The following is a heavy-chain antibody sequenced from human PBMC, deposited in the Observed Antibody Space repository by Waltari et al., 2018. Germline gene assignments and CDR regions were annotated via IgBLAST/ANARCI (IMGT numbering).Heavy chain of an antibody. J-gene: IGHJ4*02. Sequence: EVQLSESGGGLVQPGGSLRLSCAASGFNLSSYAMSWVRQAPGKGLEGVSTIRGSAGSTYYADSVKGRFTISRDISKNTLFLQMNSLRAEDTALYSCAKDQYTSSRRGFDSWGQGTLVTVSS. CDR1: GFNLSSYA. V-gene: IGHV3-23*01. CDR2: IRGSAGST. CDR3: AKDQYTSSRRGFDS. D-gene: IGHD3-10*01.